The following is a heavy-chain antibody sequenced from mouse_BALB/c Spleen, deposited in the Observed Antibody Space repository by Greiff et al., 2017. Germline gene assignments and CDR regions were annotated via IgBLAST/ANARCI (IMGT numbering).Heavy chain of an antibody. D-gene: IGHD1-1*01. V-gene: IGHV5-6-5*01. J-gene: IGHJ3*01. CDR1: GFTFSSYA. Sequence: EVQVVESGGGLVKPGGSLKLSCAASGFTFSSYAMSWVRQTPEKRLEWVASISSGGSTYYPDSVKGRFTISRDNARNILYLQMSSLRSEDTAMYYCAREGLRYGSSYRFAYWGQGTLVTVSA. CDR2: ISSGGST. CDR3: AREGLRYGSSYRFAY.